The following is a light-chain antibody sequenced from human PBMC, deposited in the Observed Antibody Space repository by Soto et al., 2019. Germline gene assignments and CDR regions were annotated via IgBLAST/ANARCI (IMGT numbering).Light chain of an antibody. CDR3: QTTYSNQLN. Sequence: DIQMTQSPSSRSAYVGDRVTITCRASQTISNYLNWYPKKTGKAHKLLIYGASSLQSGVPSRLSAGRYGNDGILNVHSMQPEEGATDYGQTTYSNQLNVGGGTKVDIK. V-gene: IGKV1-39*01. CDR1: QTISNY. CDR2: GAS. J-gene: IGKJ4*01.